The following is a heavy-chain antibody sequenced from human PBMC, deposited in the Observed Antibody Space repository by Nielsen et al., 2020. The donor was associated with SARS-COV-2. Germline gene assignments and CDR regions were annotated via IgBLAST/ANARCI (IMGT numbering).Heavy chain of an antibody. CDR2: ISYDGSNK. Sequence: GESLKISCAASGFTFSSYGMHWVRQAPGKGLEWVAVISYDGSNKYYADSVKGRFTISRDNSKNSLYLQMNSLRTEDTALYYCAKGAYFDYWGQGTLVTVSS. CDR1: GFTFSSYG. V-gene: IGHV3-30*18. J-gene: IGHJ4*02. CDR3: AKGAYFDY.